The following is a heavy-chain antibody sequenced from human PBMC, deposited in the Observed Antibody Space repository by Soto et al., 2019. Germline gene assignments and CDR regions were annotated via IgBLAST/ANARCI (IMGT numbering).Heavy chain of an antibody. D-gene: IGHD6-19*01. J-gene: IGHJ3*02. CDR3: AKDKMGCSGWYVESDAFDI. V-gene: IGHV3-23*01. Sequence: EVQLLESGGGLVQPGGSLRLSCAASGFTFSSYAMSWVRQAPGKGLEWVSAISGSGGSTYYADSVKGRFTISRDNSKNTLYLQMNSLRAEDTAVYYCAKDKMGCSGWYVESDAFDIWGQGTMVTVSS. CDR1: GFTFSSYA. CDR2: ISGSGGST.